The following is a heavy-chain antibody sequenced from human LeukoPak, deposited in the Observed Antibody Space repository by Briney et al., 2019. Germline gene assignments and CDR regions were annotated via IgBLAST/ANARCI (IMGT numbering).Heavy chain of an antibody. Sequence: GGSLRLSCAASGFTVSSNYMSWVRQAPGKGLEWVSVIYSGGSTYYADSVKGRFTISRDNSKNTLYLQMNSLRAEDTAVYYCATDLTSNWGSPDYWGQGTLVTVSS. J-gene: IGHJ4*02. D-gene: IGHD7-27*01. V-gene: IGHV3-66*01. CDR1: GFTVSSNY. CDR3: ATDLTSNWGSPDY. CDR2: IYSGGST.